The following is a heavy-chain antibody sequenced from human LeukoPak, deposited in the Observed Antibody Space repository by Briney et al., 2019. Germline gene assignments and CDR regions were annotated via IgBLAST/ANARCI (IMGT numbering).Heavy chain of an antibody. CDR2: INHSGST. CDR3: ARSGWIQWKKTFDY. Sequence: SETLSLTCAVYGGSFSGYYWSWIRQPPGKGLEWVGEINHSGSTNYNPSLKSRVTISVDTSKNQFSLKLSSVTAADTAVYYCARSGWIQWKKTFDYWGQGTLVTVSS. CDR1: GGSFSGYY. V-gene: IGHV4-34*01. D-gene: IGHD5-12*01. J-gene: IGHJ4*02.